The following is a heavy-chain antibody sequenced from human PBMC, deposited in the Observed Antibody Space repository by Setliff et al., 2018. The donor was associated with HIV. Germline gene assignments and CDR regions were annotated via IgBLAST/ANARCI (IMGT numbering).Heavy chain of an antibody. D-gene: IGHD3-22*01. Sequence: SETLSLTCSVSGASIITDPHYWGWIRQSPGKGLEWIGSIYHSGNTYYNPSLKSRVTISVDTSKNQFSLKLSSVTAADTAMYYCASRVYYYDSSGYLREEGFDPWGQGTLVTVSS. V-gene: IGHV4-39*07. J-gene: IGHJ5*02. CDR2: IYHSGNT. CDR1: GASIITDPHY. CDR3: ASRVYYYDSSGYLREEGFDP.